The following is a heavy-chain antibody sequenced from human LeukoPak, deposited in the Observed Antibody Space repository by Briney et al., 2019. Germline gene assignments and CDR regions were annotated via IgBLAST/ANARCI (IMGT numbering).Heavy chain of an antibody. CDR3: ASEGHYGNDGFDI. J-gene: IGHJ3*02. CDR2: IKQDGSEK. Sequence: GGSLRLSCAASGFSFSRSWMSWIRQAPGKGLEWVANIKQDGSEKYYVDSVKGRFTISRDNTKNSLYLQMDSLRVEDTAVYYCASEGHYGNDGFDIWGQVTLV. CDR1: GFSFSRSW. D-gene: IGHD4-17*01. V-gene: IGHV3-7*01.